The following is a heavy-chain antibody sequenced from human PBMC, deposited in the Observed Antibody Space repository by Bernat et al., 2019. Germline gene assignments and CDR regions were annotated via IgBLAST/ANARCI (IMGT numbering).Heavy chain of an antibody. Sequence: QVQLVQSGAEVKKPGASVKVSCKASGYTFTGYGISWVRQAPGQGLEWMGWISAYNGNTNYAQKLQGRVTMTTDTSTSTAYMELRSLRSDDTAVYYCARVHYYDSSGYSDDYWGQGTLVTVSS. J-gene: IGHJ4*02. CDR3: ARVHYYDSSGYSDDY. V-gene: IGHV1-18*01. CDR2: ISAYNGNT. D-gene: IGHD3-22*01. CDR1: GYTFTGYG.